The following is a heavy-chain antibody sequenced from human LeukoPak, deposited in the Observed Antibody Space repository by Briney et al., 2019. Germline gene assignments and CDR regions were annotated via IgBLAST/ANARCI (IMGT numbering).Heavy chain of an antibody. V-gene: IGHV1-24*01. CDR1: GYTLTELS. J-gene: IGHJ4*02. CDR2: FDPVDGET. Sequence: GASVKVSCKVSGYTLTELSMHWVRPAPGEGRKWMGGFDPVDGETIYAQKFQGRVTMTEDTSTDTAYMELSSLRSEDTAVYYCATDSLKSDYYDSSGYPAFGYWGQGTLVTVSS. D-gene: IGHD3-22*01. CDR3: ATDSLKSDYYDSSGYPAFGY.